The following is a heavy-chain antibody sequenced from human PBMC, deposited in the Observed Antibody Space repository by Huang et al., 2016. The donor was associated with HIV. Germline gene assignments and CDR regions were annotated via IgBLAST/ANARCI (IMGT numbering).Heavy chain of an antibody. Sequence: QVQLVESGGGVVQPGGSPRLACAASGFRFSRYDMHWVRQAPGKGLEWVAFVRDDGSKTDYADSVKGRLTISRDNSKNTLYLQMSSLKTEDTAFYFCAKDGPHSYNVLDSWGQGTLVTVSS. D-gene: IGHD3-10*02. CDR1: GFRFSRYD. J-gene: IGHJ4*02. CDR3: AKDGPHSYNVLDS. V-gene: IGHV3-30*02. CDR2: VRDDGSKT.